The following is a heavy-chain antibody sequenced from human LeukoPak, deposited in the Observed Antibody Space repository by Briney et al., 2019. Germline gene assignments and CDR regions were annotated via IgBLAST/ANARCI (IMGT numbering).Heavy chain of an antibody. CDR3: ARGRRVPAAMGNWFDP. CDR1: GFTFSSYW. D-gene: IGHD2-2*01. Sequence: GGSLRLSCTASGFTFSSYWMSWVRQAPGEGLEWVANINQDASEKYYVDSVKGRFAISRDNAKNSLYLQMNSLRAEDTAVYYCARGRRVPAAMGNWFDPWGQGTLVTVSS. V-gene: IGHV3-7*01. J-gene: IGHJ5*02. CDR2: INQDASEK.